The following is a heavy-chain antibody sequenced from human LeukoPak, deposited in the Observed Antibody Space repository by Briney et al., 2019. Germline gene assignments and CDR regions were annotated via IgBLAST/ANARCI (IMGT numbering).Heavy chain of an antibody. V-gene: IGHV1-46*01. D-gene: IGHD6-19*01. CDR1: GYVFTKYY. Sequence: ASVKVSCKASGYVFTKYYIHWVRQAPGQGPEWMGIINPSGGSTSYAQKFQDRVTMTRDTSTGTVYMELSSLRSEDTAVYYCARDPELYSSGWYFDYWGQGTLVTVSS. CDR2: INPSGGST. CDR3: ARDPELYSSGWYFDY. J-gene: IGHJ4*02.